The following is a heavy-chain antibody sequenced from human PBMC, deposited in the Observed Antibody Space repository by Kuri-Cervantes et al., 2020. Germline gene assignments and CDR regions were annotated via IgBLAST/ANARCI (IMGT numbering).Heavy chain of an antibody. J-gene: IGHJ6*03. V-gene: IGHV4-28*01. D-gene: IGHD3-3*01. CDR2: IYHGGST. CDR1: DSSISSDNW. CDR3: ARVRSGYYSHFGDYYFYMDV. Sequence: SETLSLTCAVSDSSISSDNWWGWIRQSPGRGMEWIGYIYHGGSTYHNPSLTSRITMSVDTSKNQFSLKLSSVTAEDTAVYFFARVRSGYYSHFGDYYFYMDVWGKGTTVTVSS.